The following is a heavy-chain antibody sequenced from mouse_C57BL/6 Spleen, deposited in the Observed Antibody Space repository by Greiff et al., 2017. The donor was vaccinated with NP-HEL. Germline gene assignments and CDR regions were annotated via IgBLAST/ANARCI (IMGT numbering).Heavy chain of an antibody. J-gene: IGHJ1*03. CDR2: INPYNGGT. CDR3: EREDGSLYWYFDV. Sequence: EVQLQQSGPVLVKPGASVKMSCKASGYTFTDYYMNWVKQSHGKSLEWIGVINPYNGGTSYNQKFKGKATLTVDKSSSTAYMELNSLTSEDSAVYYCEREDGSLYWYFDVWGTGTTVTVSS. CDR1: GYTFTDYY. V-gene: IGHV1-19*01. D-gene: IGHD1-1*01.